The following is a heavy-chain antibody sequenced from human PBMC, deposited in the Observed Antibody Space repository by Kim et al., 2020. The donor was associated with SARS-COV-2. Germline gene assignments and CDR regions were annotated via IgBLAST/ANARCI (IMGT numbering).Heavy chain of an antibody. J-gene: IGHJ4*02. Sequence: YTPSIQIRVTITIDTSKNQFSLELSSVTAADTAVFYCARRVGTTPTSFDYWGQGTLVTVSS. V-gene: IGHV4-39*01. CDR3: ARRVGTTPTSFDY. D-gene: IGHD1-26*01.